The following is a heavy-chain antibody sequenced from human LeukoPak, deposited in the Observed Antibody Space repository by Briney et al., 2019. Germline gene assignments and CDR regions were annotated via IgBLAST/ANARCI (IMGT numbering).Heavy chain of an antibody. CDR3: ARRLRVPAAMRGEGFDY. D-gene: IGHD2-2*01. J-gene: IGHJ4*02. CDR1: GGSTSSSSYY. Sequence: SETLSLTCTVSGGSTSSSSYYWGWIRQPPGKGLEWIGSIYYSGSTYYNPSLKSRVTISVDTSKNQFSLKLSSVTAADTAVYYCARRLRVPAAMRGEGFDYWGQGTLVTVSS. V-gene: IGHV4-39*01. CDR2: IYYSGST.